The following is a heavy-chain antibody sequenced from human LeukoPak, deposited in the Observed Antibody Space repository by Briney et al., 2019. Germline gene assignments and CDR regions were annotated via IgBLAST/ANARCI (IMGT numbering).Heavy chain of an antibody. CDR2: IFWDDDK. D-gene: IGHD6-25*01. CDR3: AHTISGVGSFDY. J-gene: IGHJ4*02. V-gene: IGHV2-5*02. Sequence: SGPTLVKPTQTLTLTCSLSGFSVSTSGVGMGWIRQPPGKALEWLALIFWDDDKRYSPSLKSRLTITKDTSKNQVVLTVTNMGHVDTSTYYCAHTISGVGSFDYWGQGTLVTVSS. CDR1: GFSVSTSGVG.